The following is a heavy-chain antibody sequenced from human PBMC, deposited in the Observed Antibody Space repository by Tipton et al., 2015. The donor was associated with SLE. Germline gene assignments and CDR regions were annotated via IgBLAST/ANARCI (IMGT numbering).Heavy chain of an antibody. CDR3: ARDRSHYDSSGYYPL. V-gene: IGHV4-59*11. D-gene: IGHD3-22*01. J-gene: IGHJ4*02. Sequence: TLSLTCTVSGGSIRSHYWSWIRQPPGKGLEWIGYIYYSGSTNYKPSLKSRVTISVDTSKNQFSLKLSSVTAADTAVYYCARDRSHYDSSGYYPLWGQGTLVSVSS. CDR2: IYYSGST. CDR1: GGSIRSHY.